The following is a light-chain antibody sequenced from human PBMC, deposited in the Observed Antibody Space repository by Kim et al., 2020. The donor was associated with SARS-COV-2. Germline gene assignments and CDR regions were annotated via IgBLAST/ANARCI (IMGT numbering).Light chain of an antibody. V-gene: IGKV1-39*01. Sequence: SASVGDRVTITCRASQSIGSYLKWYQQRPGKAPKLLISVASSLQSGVPSRFSGSGSGTDFTLTISSLQPEDFATYYCQQSYSSPYTSGQGTKLEI. CDR3: QQSYSSPYT. CDR2: VAS. J-gene: IGKJ2*01. CDR1: QSIGSY.